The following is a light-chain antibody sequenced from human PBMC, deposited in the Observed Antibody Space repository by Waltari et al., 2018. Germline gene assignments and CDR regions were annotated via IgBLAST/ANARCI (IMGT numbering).Light chain of an antibody. Sequence: SYELTQPPFVSVSPGQTARIVCSGDVLRENYAAWYQQKPGQAPVLLIYEDSKRPSAISERISGSTLGDTATLTVSNTLGEDEDDYDCFSGADNKYIFGIGTRLTVL. CDR2: EDS. CDR3: FSGADNKYI. J-gene: IGLJ1*01. CDR1: VLRENY. V-gene: IGLV3-22*01.